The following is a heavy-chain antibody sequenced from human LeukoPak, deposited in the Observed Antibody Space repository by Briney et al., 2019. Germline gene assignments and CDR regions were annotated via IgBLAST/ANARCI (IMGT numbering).Heavy chain of an antibody. V-gene: IGHV4-34*01. D-gene: IGHD3-10*01. CDR3: ARSLSKSVVLLRFGDSPPSSWFDP. CDR2: INHSGST. J-gene: IGHJ5*02. CDR1: GGSFSGYY. Sequence: TSETLSLTCAVYGGSFSGYYWSWIRQPPGKGLEWIGEINHSGSTNYNPSLKSRVTTSVDTSKNQFSLKLSSVTAADTAVYCCARSLSKSVVLLRFGDSPPSSWFDPWGQGTLVTVSS.